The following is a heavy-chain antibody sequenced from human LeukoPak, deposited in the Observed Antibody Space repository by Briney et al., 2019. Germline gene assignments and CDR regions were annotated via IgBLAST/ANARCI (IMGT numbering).Heavy chain of an antibody. CDR3: ARAFFDDSSGYYSNWFDP. V-gene: IGHV4-61*02. D-gene: IGHD3-22*01. CDR1: GGSISSGSYY. J-gene: IGHJ5*02. CDR2: IYTSGST. Sequence: SQTLSLTCTVPGGSISSGSYYWSWIRQPAGKGLEWIGRIYTSGSTNYNPSLKSRVTISVDTSKNQFSLKLSSVTAADTAVYYCARAFFDDSSGYYSNWFDPWGQGTLVTVSS.